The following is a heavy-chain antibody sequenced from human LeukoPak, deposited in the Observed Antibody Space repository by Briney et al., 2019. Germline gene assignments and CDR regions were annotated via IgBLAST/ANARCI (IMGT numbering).Heavy chain of an antibody. CDR1: GFTFSSYE. CDR2: IYSGGST. V-gene: IGHV3-66*01. D-gene: IGHD5-18*01. Sequence: GGSLRLSCAASGFTFSSYEMNWVRQAPGKGLEWVSVIYSGGSTYYADSVKGRFTISRDNSKNTLYLQMNSLRVEDTAVYYCARDRWGYSYGGYWGQGTLVTVSS. CDR3: ARDRWGYSYGGY. J-gene: IGHJ4*02.